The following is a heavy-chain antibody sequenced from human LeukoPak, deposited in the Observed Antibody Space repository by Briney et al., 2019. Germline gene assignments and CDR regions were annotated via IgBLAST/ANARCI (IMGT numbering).Heavy chain of an antibody. CDR2: ISSSGSTI. CDR3: ARDTAMVTGYYYYGMDV. V-gene: IGHV3-11*01. J-gene: IGHJ6*02. Sequence: PGGSLRLSCAASGFTFSDYYMSWIRQAPGKGLEWVSYISSSGSTIYHADSVKGRFTISRDNAKNSLYLQMNSLRAEDTAVYYCARDTAMVTGYYYYGMDVWGQGTTVTVSS. CDR1: GFTFSDYY. D-gene: IGHD5-18*01.